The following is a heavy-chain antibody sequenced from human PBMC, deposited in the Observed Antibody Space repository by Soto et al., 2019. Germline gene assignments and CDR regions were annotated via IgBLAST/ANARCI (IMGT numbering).Heavy chain of an antibody. CDR2: IYNDGSRT. CDR1: GFAFSSSW. J-gene: IGHJ4*02. CDR3: ARDLAGDTTPYFDL. Sequence: EEQLVESGGGLVQPGGSLRLSCVASGFAFSSSWMHWVRQTPGKGPVWVSRIYNDGSRTAYADSVKGRFAISRDNAKNTMYLQMTSLTVEDTAVYYCARDLAGDTTPYFDLWGQGGRVTVSS. V-gene: IGHV3-74*01. D-gene: IGHD2-15*01.